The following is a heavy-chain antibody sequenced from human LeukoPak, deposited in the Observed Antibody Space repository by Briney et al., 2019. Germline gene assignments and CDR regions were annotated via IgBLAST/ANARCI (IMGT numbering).Heavy chain of an antibody. D-gene: IGHD3-22*01. J-gene: IGHJ4*02. V-gene: IGHV3-33*08. CDR3: ARGGDDYYDSSGYYLFDY. CDR1: GFTFSSYS. Sequence: GGSLRLSCAASGFTFSSYSMNWVRQAPGKGLKWVAVIWYDGSNKYYADSVKGRFTISRDNSKNTLYLQMNSLRAEDTAVYYCARGGDDYYDSSGYYLFDYWGQGTLVTVSS. CDR2: IWYDGSNK.